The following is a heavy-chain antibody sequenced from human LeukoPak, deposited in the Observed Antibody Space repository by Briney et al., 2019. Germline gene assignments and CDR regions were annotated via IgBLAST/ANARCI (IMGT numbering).Heavy chain of an antibody. V-gene: IGHV3-33*01. Sequence: GGSLRLSCAASGFTFSGSGMHWVRQAPGKGLEWVAVIWYDGSDKYYADSVKGRFTISRDNSKNTLYLQMNSLGAGDTAVYYCARGARPDSSGYCDFWGQGTLVTVSS. CDR3: ARGARPDSSGYCDF. J-gene: IGHJ4*02. CDR2: IWYDGSDK. CDR1: GFTFSGSG. D-gene: IGHD3-22*01.